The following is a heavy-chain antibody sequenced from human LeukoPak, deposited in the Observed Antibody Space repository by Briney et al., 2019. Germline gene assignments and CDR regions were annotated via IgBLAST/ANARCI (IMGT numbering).Heavy chain of an antibody. Sequence: SETLSLTCTVSGGSISSYYWSWIRQPPGKGLEWIGYIYYSGSTNYNPSLKGRVTISVDTSKNQFSLKLSSVTAADTAVYYCARSRDGYNLGFDPWGQGTLVTVSS. V-gene: IGHV4-59*08. CDR3: ARSRDGYNLGFDP. J-gene: IGHJ5*02. D-gene: IGHD5-24*01. CDR1: GGSISSYY. CDR2: IYYSGST.